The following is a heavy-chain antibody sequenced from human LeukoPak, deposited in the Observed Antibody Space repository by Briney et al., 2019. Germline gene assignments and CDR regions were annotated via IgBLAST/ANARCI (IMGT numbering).Heavy chain of an antibody. Sequence: GSLRLSCAASGVTFSSYWMHWVRQAPATGLVWVSRINSDESSTSYADSVNGRFTISRDNAKNTLYLKMNSLRAEDTAVYYCARDDSSGSSCPDYWGQGTLVTVSS. J-gene: IGHJ4*02. V-gene: IGHV3-74*01. CDR1: GVTFSSYW. D-gene: IGHD3-22*01. CDR3: ARDDSSGSSCPDY. CDR2: INSDESST.